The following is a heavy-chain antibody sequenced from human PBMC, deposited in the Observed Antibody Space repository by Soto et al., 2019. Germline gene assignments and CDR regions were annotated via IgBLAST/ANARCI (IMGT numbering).Heavy chain of an antibody. J-gene: IGHJ4*02. D-gene: IGHD3-22*01. V-gene: IGHV4-39*01. CDR3: ARLNYYDSSGYYGKFDY. CDR2: IYYSGST. Sequence: QLQLQESGPGLVKPSETLSLTCTVSGGSISSSSYYWGWIRQPPGKGLEWIGSIYYSGSTYYNPSLKSRVTISVDTSKNQFSLKLSSVTAADTAVYYCARLNYYDSSGYYGKFDYWGQGTLVTVSS. CDR1: GGSISSSSYY.